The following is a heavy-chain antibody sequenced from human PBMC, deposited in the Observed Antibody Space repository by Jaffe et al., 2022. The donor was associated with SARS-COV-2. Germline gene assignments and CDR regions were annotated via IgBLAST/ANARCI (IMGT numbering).Heavy chain of an antibody. J-gene: IGHJ4*02. Sequence: QVQLVESGGGVVQPGQSLRLSCAASGFTFRSNPVHWVRQAPGKGLEWVAVVSNDGNNKFYADSLKGRFTISRDNSKSTLYLHMNSLTPEDTAIYYCARDTPGATRGPLDYWGQGTLVTVSS. CDR3: ARDTPGATRGPLDY. CDR2: VSNDGNNK. CDR1: GFTFRSNP. D-gene: IGHD2-15*01. V-gene: IGHV3-30*04.